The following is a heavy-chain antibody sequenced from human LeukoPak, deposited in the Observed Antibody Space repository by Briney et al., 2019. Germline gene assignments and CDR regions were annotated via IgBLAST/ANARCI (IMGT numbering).Heavy chain of an antibody. D-gene: IGHD3-10*01. CDR1: GGSISRYY. CDR3: AKVAKYYYGSETYFFFED. J-gene: IGHJ4*02. Sequence: PSETLSLTCTVSGGSISRYYWSWIRQPPGKGLEWIGYIYYSGSTSYNPSLKSRVTISVDTSKNQFSLNLSSVTAADTAVYYCAKVAKYYYGSETYFFFEDWGQGTLVTVSS. V-gene: IGHV4-59*12. CDR2: IYYSGST.